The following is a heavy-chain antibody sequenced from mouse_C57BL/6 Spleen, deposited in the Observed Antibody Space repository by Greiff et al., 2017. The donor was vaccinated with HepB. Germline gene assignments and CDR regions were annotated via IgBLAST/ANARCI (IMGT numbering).Heavy chain of an antibody. CDR3: ARKKGYDGYLDY. Sequence: VKLMESGAELVRPGTSVKMSCKASGYTFTNYWIGWAKQRPGHGLEWIGEIYPGGGYTNYNEKFKGKATLTADKSSSTAYMQFSSLTSEDSAIYYCARKKGYDGYLDYWGQGTTLTVSS. V-gene: IGHV1-63*01. D-gene: IGHD2-3*01. CDR2: IYPGGGYT. CDR1: GYTFTNYW. J-gene: IGHJ2*01.